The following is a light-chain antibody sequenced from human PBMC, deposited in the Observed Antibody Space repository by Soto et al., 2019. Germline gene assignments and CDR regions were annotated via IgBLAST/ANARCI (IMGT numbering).Light chain of an antibody. Sequence: SVLAQPPSVSGAPGQRVTISCPGGSSNIGAGYDIHWYQQPPGTAPKLLIYGNNNRPSGVPDRFSGSKSGTSASLAITGLQAEDEADYYCQSSDSSLSRVFGTGTKVTVL. J-gene: IGLJ1*01. CDR1: SSNIGAGYD. V-gene: IGLV1-40*01. CDR3: QSSDSSLSRV. CDR2: GNN.